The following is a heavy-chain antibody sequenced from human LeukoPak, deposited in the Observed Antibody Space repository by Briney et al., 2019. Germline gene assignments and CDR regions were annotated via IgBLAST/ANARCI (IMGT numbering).Heavy chain of an antibody. CDR3: ARRDGYKTNLDY. CDR1: GGSISSYY. CDR2: IYHSGST. Sequence: SETLSLTCTVSGGSISSYYWSWIRQPPGKGLEWIGYIYHSGSTNYNPSLKSRVTISVDTSKNQFSLKLSSVTAADTAVYYCARRDGYKTNLDYWGQGTLVTVSS. J-gene: IGHJ4*02. V-gene: IGHV4-59*08. D-gene: IGHD5-24*01.